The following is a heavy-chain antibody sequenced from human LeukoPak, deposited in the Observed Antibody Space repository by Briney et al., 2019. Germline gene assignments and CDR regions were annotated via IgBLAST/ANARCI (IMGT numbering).Heavy chain of an antibody. J-gene: IGHJ4*02. CDR2: INPNSGGT. V-gene: IGHV1-2*06. CDR1: GHTFTGYY. CDR3: ASSVYCGGDCFDY. Sequence: GASVKVSCKASGHTFTGYYMHWVRQAPGQGLEWMGRINPNSGGTNYAQKFQGRVTMTRDTSISTAYMALSRLRSDDTAVYYCASSVYCGGDCFDYWGQGTLVTVSS. D-gene: IGHD2-21*01.